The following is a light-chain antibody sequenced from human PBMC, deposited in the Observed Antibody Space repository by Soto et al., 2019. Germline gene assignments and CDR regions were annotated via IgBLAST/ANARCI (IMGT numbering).Light chain of an antibody. V-gene: IGKV3-20*01. CDR2: GAS. J-gene: IGKJ5*01. CDR3: QQYGSSPIT. CDR1: QSVSSSY. Sequence: EIVLTQSPGTLSLSPGERATLSCRASQSVSSSYLAWYQQKSGQAPRLLIYGASNRATGIPDRFSGSGSGTDFTLTISRLEPEDFALYYCQQYGSSPITFGQGTRLEIK.